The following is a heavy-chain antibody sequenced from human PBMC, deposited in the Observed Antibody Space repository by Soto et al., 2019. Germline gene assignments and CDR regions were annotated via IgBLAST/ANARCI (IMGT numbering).Heavy chain of an antibody. CDR1: GFTFSSYG. J-gene: IGHJ6*02. D-gene: IGHD1-26*01. CDR3: AKEFAGYSGSYFGYYYGMDV. V-gene: IGHV3-30*18. CDR2: ISYDGSNK. Sequence: HPGGSLRLSCAASGFTFSSYGMHWVRQAPGKGLEWVAVISYDGSNKYYADSVKGRFTTSRDNSKNTLYLQMNSLRAEDTAVYYCAKEFAGYSGSYFGYYYGMDVWGQGTTVTVSS.